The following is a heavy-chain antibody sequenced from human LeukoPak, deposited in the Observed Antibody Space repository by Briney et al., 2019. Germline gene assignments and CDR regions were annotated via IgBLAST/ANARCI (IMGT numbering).Heavy chain of an antibody. J-gene: IGHJ4*02. Sequence: GGSPRLSRAASGFPLCSLWMRWVRQAPGKGLEWVANIKQDGSEKYYVDSVKGRFTISRDNAKNSLYLQMNSLRAEDTAVYYCARDQTAAGTDYWGQGTLVTVSS. CDR2: IKQDGSEK. CDR3: ARDQTAAGTDY. D-gene: IGHD6-13*01. CDR1: GFPLCSLW. V-gene: IGHV3-7*01.